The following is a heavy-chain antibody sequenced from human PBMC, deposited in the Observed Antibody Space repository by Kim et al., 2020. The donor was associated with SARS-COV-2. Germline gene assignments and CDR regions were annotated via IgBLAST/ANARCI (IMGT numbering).Heavy chain of an antibody. CDR2: VYNSGTT. V-gene: IGHV4-30-4*01. J-gene: IGHJ4*01. CDR3: ARGLVVNDNYFDS. CDR1: GGSISTVDYY. Sequence: SETLSLTCVVSGGSISTVDYYWNWIRQSPGKGLEWIGYVYNSGTTNYNPSLESRATISRHSSKNQFSLKLKSVTVADTAFYYCARGLVVNDNYFDSMG. D-gene: IGHD2-15*01.